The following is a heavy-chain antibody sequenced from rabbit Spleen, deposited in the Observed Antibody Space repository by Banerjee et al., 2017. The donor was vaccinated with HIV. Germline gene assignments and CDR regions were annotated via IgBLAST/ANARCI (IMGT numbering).Heavy chain of an antibody. V-gene: IGHV1S7*01. J-gene: IGHJ4*01. CDR3: ASGYSDIYFNL. Sequence: QLEESGGGLVKPEGSLTLTCKASGFTISSSYCMTWVRQAPGRGLEYIGIIYAGKGSTDYASWVNGRFTISSDNAQNTVDLQMNSLTAADTATYFCASGYSDIYFNLWGQGTLVTVS. D-gene: IGHD1-1*01. CDR2: IYAGKGST. CDR1: GFTISSSYC.